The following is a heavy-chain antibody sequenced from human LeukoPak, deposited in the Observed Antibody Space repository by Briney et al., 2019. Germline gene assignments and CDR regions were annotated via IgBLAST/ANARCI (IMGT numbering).Heavy chain of an antibody. CDR1: GFTFSSYW. J-gene: IGHJ4*02. CDR2: IKSDGSTT. CDR3: ARVVDTHFDY. Sequence: GGSLRLSCASSGFTFSSYWMHWVRQAPGKGLVWVSRIKSDGSTTTFEDSVKGRFTISRDNAKNTLYLQMNSLRAEDTAVYYCARVVDTHFDYWGQGTLVTVSS. D-gene: IGHD5-18*01. V-gene: IGHV3-74*01.